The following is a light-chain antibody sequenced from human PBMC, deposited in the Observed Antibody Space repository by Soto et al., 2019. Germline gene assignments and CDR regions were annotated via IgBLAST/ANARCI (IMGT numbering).Light chain of an antibody. CDR1: SSNIGSNY. Sequence: QPVLTQPPSASGTPGQRVTISCSGSSSNIGSNYVYWYQQLPGTAPKLLIYRNNEWPSGVPDRFSGSKSGTSASLAISGLRSDDEADYYCAAWDDSLSGWVFGGGTQLTVL. CDR2: RNN. V-gene: IGLV1-47*01. CDR3: AAWDDSLSGWV. J-gene: IGLJ3*02.